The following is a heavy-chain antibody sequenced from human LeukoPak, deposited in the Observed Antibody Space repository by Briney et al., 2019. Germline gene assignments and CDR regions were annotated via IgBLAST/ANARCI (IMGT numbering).Heavy chain of an antibody. CDR2: MGGSGANT. Sequence: GGSLRLSCAASGFTFSSYAMEWVRQAPDKRLEYVSGMGGSGANTHYADSVKGRFTMSRDNSRDTLYLQMGSLRPEDTAVYYCARDGKAKNDYWGQRTLVTVST. CDR1: GFTFSSYA. J-gene: IGHJ4*02. V-gene: IGHV3-64*02. CDR3: ARDGKAKNDY. D-gene: IGHD1-26*01.